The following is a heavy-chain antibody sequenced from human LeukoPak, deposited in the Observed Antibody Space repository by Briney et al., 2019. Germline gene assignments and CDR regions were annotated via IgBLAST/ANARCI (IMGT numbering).Heavy chain of an antibody. V-gene: IGHV3-74*01. J-gene: IGHJ4*02. CDR1: GFTFNEFW. CDR3: ARESEAAGTYYLDH. D-gene: IGHD6-25*01. CDR2: IHKDGLHT. Sequence: GGSLRPSCAASGFTFNEFWMHWVRQVPGKGLMWVSRIHKDGLHTWYADSMKGRFTIPRDNAENTVYLQLNSLRVEHTSVYYCARESEAAGTYYLDHWGQGNLVTVSS.